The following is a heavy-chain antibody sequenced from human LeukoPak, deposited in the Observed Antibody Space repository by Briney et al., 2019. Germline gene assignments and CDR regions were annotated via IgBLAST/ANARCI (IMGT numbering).Heavy chain of an antibody. CDR3: ARYQGSGWYFDY. D-gene: IGHD6-19*01. J-gene: IGHJ4*02. CDR1: GFTVSSNY. CDR2: IYADFDTT. Sequence: GGSLRLSCAASGFTVSSNYMSWVRQAPGKGLEWVSVIYADFDTTDYADSVKGRFTISRDNSKNTLYLQMNSLRAEDTAVYYCARYQGSGWYFDYWGQGTLVTVSS. V-gene: IGHV3-53*01.